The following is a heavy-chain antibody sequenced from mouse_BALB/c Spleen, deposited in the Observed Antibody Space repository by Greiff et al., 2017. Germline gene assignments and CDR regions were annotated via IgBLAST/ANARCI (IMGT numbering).Heavy chain of an antibody. CDR3: ARQSLYYRYFDV. Sequence: EVMLVESGGGLVKPGGSLKLSCAASGFTFSDYYMYWVRQTPEKRLEWVATISDGGSYTYYPDSVKGRFTISRDNAKNNLYLQMSSLKSEDTAMYYCARQSLYYRYFDVWGAGTTVTVSS. D-gene: IGHD2-1*01. V-gene: IGHV5-4*02. CDR1: GFTFSDYY. J-gene: IGHJ1*01. CDR2: ISDGGSYT.